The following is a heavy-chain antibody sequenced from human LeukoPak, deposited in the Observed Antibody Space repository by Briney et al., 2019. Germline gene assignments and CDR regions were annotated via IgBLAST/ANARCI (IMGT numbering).Heavy chain of an antibody. CDR3: ARDLGSPGAFDI. V-gene: IGHV4-59*01. CDR1: GGSISSYY. CDR2: IYYSGST. J-gene: IGHJ3*02. Sequence: SETLSLTCTVSGGSISSYYWSWIRQPPGKGLDWIGYIYYSGSTNYNPSLKSRVTISVDTSKNQFSLKLSSVTAADTAVYYCARDLGSPGAFDIWGQGTMVTVSS.